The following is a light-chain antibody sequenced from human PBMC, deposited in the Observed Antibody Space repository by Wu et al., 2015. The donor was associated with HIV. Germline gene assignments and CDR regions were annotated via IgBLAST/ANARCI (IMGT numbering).Light chain of an antibody. V-gene: IGKV3-20*01. J-gene: IGKJ5*01. CDR3: QQYGSSPIT. CDR1: QPVTSNY. Sequence: DIVVTQSPGTLSLSPGERATLSCRASQPVTSNYLAFYQQKPGQAPRLLIYGASSRATGIPDRFSASGSGTDFTLTITRLEPEDFAVYYCQQYGSSPITFGQGTRLEIK. CDR2: GAS.